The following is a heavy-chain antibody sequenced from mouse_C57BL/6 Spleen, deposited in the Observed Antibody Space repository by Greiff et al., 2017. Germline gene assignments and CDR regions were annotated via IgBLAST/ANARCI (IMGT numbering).Heavy chain of an antibody. CDR1: GFNIKDYY. Sequence: EVQLQESGAELVKPGASVKLSCTASGFNIKDYYMHWVKQRTEPGLEWLGRIDPEDGETKYAPKFQGKTTITADTSTNTAYLQLSSLTSEDTAVYYCATYGGSRYFDVWGTGTTVTVSS. J-gene: IGHJ1*03. D-gene: IGHD1-1*01. CDR3: ATYGGSRYFDV. V-gene: IGHV14-2*01. CDR2: IDPEDGET.